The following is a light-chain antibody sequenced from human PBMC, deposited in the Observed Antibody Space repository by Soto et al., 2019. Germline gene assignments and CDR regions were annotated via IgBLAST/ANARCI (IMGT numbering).Light chain of an antibody. CDR1: SSDVGRYDL. CDR3: CSYAGSSTYV. V-gene: IGLV2-23*02. Sequence: QSVLTQPASVSGSPGQLITISCTGSSSDVGRYDLVSWYQQHPGKVPKLIIHEVTKRSSGLSNRFSGSKSGNTASLTISGLQAEDEADYYCCSYAGSSTYVFGTGTKVTVL. J-gene: IGLJ1*01. CDR2: EVT.